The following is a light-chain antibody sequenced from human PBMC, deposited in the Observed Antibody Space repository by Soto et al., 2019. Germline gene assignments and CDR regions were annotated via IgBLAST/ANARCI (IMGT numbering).Light chain of an antibody. CDR2: GAS. CDR3: QQSYSTPFT. V-gene: IGKV1-39*01. Sequence: DIQMTQAPSSLSASVGDRFTITCRASQSITTSLSWYQQKPGKAPKVLIYGASNLQGGVPSRFSGSGSGTDFTLIISSLQPEAFAAYYCQQSYSTPFTFCPGTRVDVK. CDR1: QSITTS. J-gene: IGKJ3*01.